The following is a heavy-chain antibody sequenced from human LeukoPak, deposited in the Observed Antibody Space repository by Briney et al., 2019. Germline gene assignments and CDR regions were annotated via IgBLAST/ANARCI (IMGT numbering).Heavy chain of an antibody. CDR1: GFTFSNYA. J-gene: IGHJ4*02. CDR2: VTGSGGST. CDR3: AKWGDFDILTGHYVSDF. D-gene: IGHD3-9*01. V-gene: IGHV3-23*01. Sequence: GGSLRLSCVASGFTFSNYAMSWVRQAAGKRLEWVSAVTGSGGSTYYADSVKGRFTISRDNSRNTLFLQMNSLRAEDTAIYYCAKWGDFDILTGHYVSDFWGQGTLVTVSS.